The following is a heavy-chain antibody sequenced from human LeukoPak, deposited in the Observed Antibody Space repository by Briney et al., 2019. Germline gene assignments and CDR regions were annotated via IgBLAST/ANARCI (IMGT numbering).Heavy chain of an antibody. J-gene: IGHJ4*02. D-gene: IGHD6-13*01. CDR1: GGTFSSYA. CDR3: ARDGPYSSSWYVSTSTYYFDY. V-gene: IGHV1-69*05. Sequence: SVKVSCKASGGTFSSYAISWVRQAPGQGLGWMGRIIPIFGTANYAQKFQGRVTITTDESTSTAYMELSSLRSEDTAVYYCARDGPYSSSWYVSTSTYYFDYWGQGTLVTVSS. CDR2: IIPIFGTA.